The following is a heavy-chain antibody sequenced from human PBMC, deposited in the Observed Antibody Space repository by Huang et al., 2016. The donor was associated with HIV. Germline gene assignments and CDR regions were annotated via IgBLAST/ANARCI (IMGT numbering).Heavy chain of an antibody. CDR2: ISPGDSDT. D-gene: IGHD2-2*01. CDR3: ARQGVGDFVVEPTGLGAFDI. Sequence: EVQLVQSGAVVKKPGESLKISCKGSGYTFNGYWIGWVRQMPGKGLEVMGIISPGDSDTTYSPSVQGQVTISADKSISTAYLQWSGLKASDTAMYYCARQGVGDFVVEPTGLGAFDIWGQGTMVTVSS. J-gene: IGHJ3*02. CDR1: GYTFNGYW. V-gene: IGHV5-51*01.